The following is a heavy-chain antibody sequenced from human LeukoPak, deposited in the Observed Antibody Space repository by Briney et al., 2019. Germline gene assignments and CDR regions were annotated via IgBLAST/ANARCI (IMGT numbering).Heavy chain of an antibody. D-gene: IGHD4-17*01. CDR3: ARVREDDYGDYPPGY. CDR2: ISSSSSYI. CDR1: GFTFTDYY. Sequence: KPGGSLRLSCSASGFTFTDYYMSWIRQAPGKGLEWVSSISSSSSYIYYADSVKGRFTISRDNAKNSLYLQMNSLRAEDTAVYYCARVREDDYGDYPPGYWGQGTLVTVSS. J-gene: IGHJ4*02. V-gene: IGHV3-11*06.